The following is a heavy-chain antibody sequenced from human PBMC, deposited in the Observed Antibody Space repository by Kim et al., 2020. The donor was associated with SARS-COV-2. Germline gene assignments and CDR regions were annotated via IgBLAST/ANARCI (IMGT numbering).Heavy chain of an antibody. CDR1: GGSISSSSYY. D-gene: IGHD6-13*01. J-gene: IGHJ4*02. V-gene: IGHV4-39*01. Sequence: SETLSLTCTVSGGSISSSSYYWGWIRQPPGKGLEWIGSIYYSGSTYYNPSLKSRVTISVDTSKNQFSLKLSSVTAADTAVYYCARRGAYIAAAGTGYYFDYWGQGTLVTVSS. CDR3: ARRGAYIAAAGTGYYFDY. CDR2: IYYSGST.